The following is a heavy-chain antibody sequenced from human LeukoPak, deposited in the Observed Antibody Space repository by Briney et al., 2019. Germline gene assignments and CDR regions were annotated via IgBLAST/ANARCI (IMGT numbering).Heavy chain of an antibody. Sequence: GESLKISCKGSGYSFTSYWIGWVRQMPGKGLEWMGIIYPGDSDTRYSPSFQGQVTISADKSISTAYLQWSSLKASDTAMYYCARQDPHYYDSSPRGAFDIWGQGTMVTVSS. CDR3: ARQDPHYYDSSPRGAFDI. D-gene: IGHD3-22*01. CDR1: GYSFTSYW. J-gene: IGHJ3*02. CDR2: IYPGDSDT. V-gene: IGHV5-51*01.